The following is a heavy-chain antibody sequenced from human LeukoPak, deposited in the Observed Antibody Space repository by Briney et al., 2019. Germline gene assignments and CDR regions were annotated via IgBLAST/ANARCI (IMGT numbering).Heavy chain of an antibody. CDR2: MNPNSGNT. D-gene: IGHD3-3*01. Sequence: ASVKVSCKASGYTFTSYDINWVRQATGQGLEWMGWMNPNSGNTGYAQKFQGRVTITRNTSISTAYMELSSLRSEDTAVYYCAAEIERITIFGVVIPRWFDPWGQGTLVTVSS. CDR1: GYTFTSYD. V-gene: IGHV1-8*03. CDR3: AAEIERITIFGVVIPRWFDP. J-gene: IGHJ5*02.